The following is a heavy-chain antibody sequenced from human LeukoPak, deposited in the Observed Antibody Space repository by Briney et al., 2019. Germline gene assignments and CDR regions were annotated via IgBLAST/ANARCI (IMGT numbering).Heavy chain of an antibody. J-gene: IGHJ4*02. CDR3: AKDRYSSSYYFDY. Sequence: PGGSLRLSCAASGFTFSDYWIHWVRQAPGKGLVWVSRINTDGSITNYADSVKGRFSISTDNAKNTLYLQMSSLRAEDTAVYYCAKDRYSSSYYFDYWGQGTLVTVSS. D-gene: IGHD6-6*01. V-gene: IGHV3-74*01. CDR2: INTDGSIT. CDR1: GFTFSDYW.